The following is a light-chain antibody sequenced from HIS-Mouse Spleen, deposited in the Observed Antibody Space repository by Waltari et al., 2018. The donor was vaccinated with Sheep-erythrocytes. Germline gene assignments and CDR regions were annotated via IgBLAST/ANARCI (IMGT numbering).Light chain of an antibody. CDR2: DFS. CDR3: CSYASSYNHV. CDR1: RSDVGGYIY. J-gene: IGLJ1*01. V-gene: IGLV2-11*01. Sequence: QSALTQPRSVSGSPGQSVTISCTGTRSDVGGYIYVSWYQQHPGKAPKLMIYDFSKRTSGVPDRFSGSKTGNTASLTISGLQAEDEADYYCCSYASSYNHVFATGTKVTVL.